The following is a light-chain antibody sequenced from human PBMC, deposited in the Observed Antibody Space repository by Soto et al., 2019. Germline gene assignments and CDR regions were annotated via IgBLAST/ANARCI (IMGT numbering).Light chain of an antibody. CDR3: QQYNNWHPGDT. V-gene: IGKV3-15*01. CDR2: GAS. Sequence: EIVMTQSPATLSVSPGERATLSCRASQSVSSNLAWYQQKPGQAPRLLIYGASTRATGIPARFSGSGSGTELTLTISSLQSEDFAGYECQQYNNWHPGDTLGQGTKLEIK. J-gene: IGKJ2*01. CDR1: QSVSSN.